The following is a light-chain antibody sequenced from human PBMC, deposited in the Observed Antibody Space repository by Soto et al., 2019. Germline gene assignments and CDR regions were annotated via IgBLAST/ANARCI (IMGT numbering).Light chain of an antibody. Sequence: DIRMTQSPSSLSASVGDRVTITCRASQSISSYLNWYQQKPGKAPKLLIYAASSLQSGVPSRFSGSGSGTDFTLTISSLQPEDFATYYCQQSYSTPNTFGQGTKLEIK. CDR2: AAS. CDR3: QQSYSTPNT. J-gene: IGKJ2*01. CDR1: QSISSY. V-gene: IGKV1-39*01.